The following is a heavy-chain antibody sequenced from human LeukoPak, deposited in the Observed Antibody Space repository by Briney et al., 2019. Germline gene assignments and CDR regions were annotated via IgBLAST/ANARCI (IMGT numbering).Heavy chain of an antibody. D-gene: IGHD6-13*01. CDR2: ISSSSSYI. J-gene: IGHJ4*02. CDR1: GFTFGSYS. Sequence: PGGSLRLSCAASGFTFGSYSMNWVRQAPGKGLEWVSSISSSSSYIYYADSVKGRFTISRDNAKNSLYLQMNSLRAEDTAVYYCARDLTIAAAGYDYWGQGTLVTVSS. CDR3: ARDLTIAAAGYDY. V-gene: IGHV3-21*01.